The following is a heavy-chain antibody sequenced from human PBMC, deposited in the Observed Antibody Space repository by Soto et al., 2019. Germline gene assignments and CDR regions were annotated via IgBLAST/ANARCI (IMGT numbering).Heavy chain of an antibody. Sequence: QPGGSLRLSCAASGFTFSSYGMHWVRQAPGKGLEWVAVISYDGSNKYYADSVKGRFTISRDNSKNTLYLQMNSLRAEDTAVYYCAKDQPLYYDSSGYYDYWGQGTLVTVSS. D-gene: IGHD3-22*01. V-gene: IGHV3-30*18. J-gene: IGHJ4*02. CDR1: GFTFSSYG. CDR2: ISYDGSNK. CDR3: AKDQPLYYDSSGYYDY.